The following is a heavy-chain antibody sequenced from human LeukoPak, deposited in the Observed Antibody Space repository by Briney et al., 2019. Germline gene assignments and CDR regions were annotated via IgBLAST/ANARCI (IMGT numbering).Heavy chain of an antibody. V-gene: IGHV3-74*01. D-gene: IGHD1-26*01. CDR3: ARRGAATDAFDI. CDR2: IKSDGSST. Sequence: GGSLRLSCAASGFTFSSYWMHWVRQAPGKGLVWVSRIKSDGSSTSYADSVKGRFTISRDNAKDTLYLQMNSLRAEDAAVYYCARRGAATDAFDIWGQGTMVTVSS. J-gene: IGHJ3*02. CDR1: GFTFSSYW.